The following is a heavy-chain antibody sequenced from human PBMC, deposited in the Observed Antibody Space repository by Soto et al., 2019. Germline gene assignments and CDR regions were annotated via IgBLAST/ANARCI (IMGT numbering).Heavy chain of an antibody. CDR2: IYWDDDK. J-gene: IGHJ5*02. V-gene: IGHV2-5*02. CDR1: GFSLSTSGVG. CDR3: ALTYYGSGSYYNVRWFDP. Sequence: QITLKESGPTLVKPTQTLTLTCTFSGFSLSTSGVGVGWIRQPPGKALEWLALIYWDDDKRYSPSLKSRLTITKDASKSQVGLTMTNMDPVDTATYYCALTYYGSGSYYNVRWFDPWGQGTLVTVSS. D-gene: IGHD3-10*01.